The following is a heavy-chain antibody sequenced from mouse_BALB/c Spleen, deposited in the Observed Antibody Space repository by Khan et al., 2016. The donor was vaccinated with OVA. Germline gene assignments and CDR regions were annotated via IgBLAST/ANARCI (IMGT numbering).Heavy chain of an antibody. CDR2: INPKNGGT. V-gene: IGHV1-18*01. Sequence: EVQLQQSGPELVKPGASVKISCKTSGYTFPEYTVHWVKQSLGKSLDWIGVINPKNGGTAYNQKFKGKATLHVDKSSSTAYMEFRSLTSDDSAIYYCARDAGRYWGQGTSVTVAS. CDR1: GYTFPEYT. D-gene: IGHD3-3*01. J-gene: IGHJ4*01. CDR3: ARDAGRY.